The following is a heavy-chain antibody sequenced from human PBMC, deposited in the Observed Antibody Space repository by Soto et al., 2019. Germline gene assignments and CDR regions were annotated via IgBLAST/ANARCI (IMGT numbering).Heavy chain of an antibody. D-gene: IGHD1-26*01. V-gene: IGHV3-9*01. CDR3: AKDISGSYSGPYFEC. J-gene: IGHJ4*02. CDR2: LNWNSVSA. CDR1: GFTFDDYA. Sequence: GGSLRLSCSASGFTFDDYAMHWVRQAPGKGLEWVSGLNWNSVSAGYADSVKGRFTIPRDNAKNSLYLQMSSLRAEDTALYYCAKDISGSYSGPYFECWGQGTLVTVSS.